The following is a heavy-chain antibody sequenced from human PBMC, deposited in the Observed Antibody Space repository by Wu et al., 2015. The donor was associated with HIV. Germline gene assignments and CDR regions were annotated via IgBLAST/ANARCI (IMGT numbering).Heavy chain of an antibody. V-gene: IGHV1-69*12. CDR3: ARSRYDSSAYRRIDAFDI. CDR1: GGTFINYV. D-gene: IGHD3-22*01. CDR2: IIPLFGTT. J-gene: IGHJ3*02. Sequence: QVQLVQSGAEVKKPGSSVKVSCKASGGTFINYVISWVRQAPGQGLEWMGGIIPLFGTTSYAQKFQGRVTIIADESISTAYMELSSLRSEDTAVYYCARSRYDSSAYRRIDAFDIWGQGTVVTVSS.